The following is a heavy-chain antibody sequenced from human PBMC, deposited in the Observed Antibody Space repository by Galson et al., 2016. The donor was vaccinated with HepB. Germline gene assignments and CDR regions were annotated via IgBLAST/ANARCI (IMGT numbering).Heavy chain of an antibody. D-gene: IGHD4-23*01. CDR3: AKGGLRWYHNFNC. J-gene: IGHJ4*02. V-gene: IGHV3-53*01. Sequence: SLRLSCAASGFTVYNNYMWWVRQAPGKGLDWVSLIYSGGSTSYADSVKGRFTISRDNSKNMLYMQVNSLRAVDTAVYYCAKGGLRWYHNFNCWGQGILVTVSS. CDR2: IYSGGST. CDR1: GFTVYNNY.